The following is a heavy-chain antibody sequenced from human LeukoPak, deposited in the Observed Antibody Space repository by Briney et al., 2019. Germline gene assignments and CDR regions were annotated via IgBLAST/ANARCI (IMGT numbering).Heavy chain of an antibody. V-gene: IGHV1-2*02. D-gene: IGHD1-26*01. CDR2: INLNSGGT. Sequence: ASVKVSCKASGYTFTGYYMHWVRQAPGQGLGWMGWINLNSGGTNYAQKFQGRVTTTRDKSISTAYMELSRLRSDDTAVYYCARDRSWEKKAFDIWGQGTMVTVSS. J-gene: IGHJ3*02. CDR1: GYTFTGYY. CDR3: ARDRSWEKKAFDI.